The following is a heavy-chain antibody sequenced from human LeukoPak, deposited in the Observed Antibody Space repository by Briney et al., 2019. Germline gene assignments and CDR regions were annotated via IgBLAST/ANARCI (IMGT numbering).Heavy chain of an antibody. D-gene: IGHD3-22*01. CDR3: ARESPTYYYDSSGYFFDY. J-gene: IGHJ4*02. CDR1: GGSISSYY. V-gene: IGHV4-59*01. Sequence: WETLSLTCTVSGGSISSYYLSWIRQPPGKGLEWIGYIYYSGSTNYNPSLKSRVTISVDTSKNQFSLKLSSVTAADTAVYYFARESPTYYYDSSGYFFDYWGQGTLVTVSS. CDR2: IYYSGST.